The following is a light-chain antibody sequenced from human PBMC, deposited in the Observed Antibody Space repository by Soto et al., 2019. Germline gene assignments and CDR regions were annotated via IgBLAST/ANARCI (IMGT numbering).Light chain of an antibody. CDR1: QSVSSK. V-gene: IGKV3-15*01. J-gene: IGKJ4*01. CDR2: GAS. CDR3: QQYNNWPPVT. Sequence: EIVMTQSPATLSVSPGERATLSCRACQSVSSKLAWYQQKPGQAPRLLIYGASTRATGIPARFSGSGSGTEFTLTISSLQSEDFAVYYCQQYNNWPPVTFGGGTKVDIK.